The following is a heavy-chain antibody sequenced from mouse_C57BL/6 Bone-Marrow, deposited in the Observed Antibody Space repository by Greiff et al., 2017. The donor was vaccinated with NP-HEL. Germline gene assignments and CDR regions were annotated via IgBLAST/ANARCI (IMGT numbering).Heavy chain of an antibody. CDR2: IWSGGST. CDR3: ARNFPFITTVVGAY. V-gene: IGHV2-2*01. D-gene: IGHD1-1*01. J-gene: IGHJ3*01. Sequence: QVQLQQSGPGLVQPSQSLSITCTVSGFSLTSYGVHWVRQSPGKGLEWLGVIWSGGSTDYNAAFISRLSISKDNSKSQVFFKMNSLQADDTAIYYCARNFPFITTVVGAYWGQGTLVTVSA. CDR1: GFSLTSYG.